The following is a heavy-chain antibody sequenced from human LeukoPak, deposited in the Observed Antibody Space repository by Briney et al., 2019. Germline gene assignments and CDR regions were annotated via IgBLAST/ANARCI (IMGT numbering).Heavy chain of an antibody. V-gene: IGHV5-51*01. CDR3: ARHLRLWQNWFDP. Sequence: GESLKISCKGSGXRFTNYWIGWVRQMPGKGPEWMGIIYPGDSDTRYSPSFQGQVTISADKSISTAYLQWGSLKASDTAMYYCARHLRLWQNWFDPWGQGTLVTVSS. J-gene: IGHJ5*02. CDR1: GXRFTNYW. CDR2: IYPGDSDT. D-gene: IGHD5-18*01.